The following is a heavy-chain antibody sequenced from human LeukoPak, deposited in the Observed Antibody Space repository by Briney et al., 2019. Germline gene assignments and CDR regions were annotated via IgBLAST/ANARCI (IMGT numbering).Heavy chain of an antibody. V-gene: IGHV3-30*02. CDR1: GFTFSSYG. Sequence: PGGSLRLSCAASGFTFSSYGMHWVRQAPGKGLEWVAFIRYDGSNKYYADSVKGRFTISRDNSKNTLYLQMNSLRAEDTAVYYCAKGQGGNSPLYYFDYWGQGTLVTVSS. J-gene: IGHJ4*02. CDR3: AKGQGGNSPLYYFDY. D-gene: IGHD4-23*01. CDR2: IRYDGSNK.